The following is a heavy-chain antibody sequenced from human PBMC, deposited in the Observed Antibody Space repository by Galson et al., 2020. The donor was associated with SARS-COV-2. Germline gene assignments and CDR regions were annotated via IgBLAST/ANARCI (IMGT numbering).Heavy chain of an antibody. J-gene: IGHJ4*02. CDR3: AKARSSWRGGQDY. CDR1: GFTFSSYS. CDR2: LSGSGGST. V-gene: IGHV3-23*01. Sequence: GGSLRLSCAASGFTFSSYSMSWVRQAPGKGLEWVSALSGSGGSTYDADSVQGRFTISRDNTKNTQYLQMNTLRAEDTAVYYCAKARSSWRGGQDYWSQRSLVTVSS. D-gene: IGHD6-13*01.